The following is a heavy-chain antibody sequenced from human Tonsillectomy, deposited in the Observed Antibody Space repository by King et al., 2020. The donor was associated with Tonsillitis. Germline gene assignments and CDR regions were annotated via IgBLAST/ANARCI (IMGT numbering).Heavy chain of an antibody. D-gene: IGHD3-10*01. V-gene: IGHV4-59*02. J-gene: IGHJ5*02. CDR3: ARDRVRNWGGNWFDP. CDR2: IYYSGST. CDR1: GGSVSGFY. Sequence: QLQESGPGLVKPSETLSLTCTVSGGSVSGFYWSWIRQPPGKGLEWIANIYYSGSTYYNPPLKSLVTISVDTSKNLFSLKLTSMTAADTAVYYCARDRVRNWGGNWFDPWGQGTLVTVSS.